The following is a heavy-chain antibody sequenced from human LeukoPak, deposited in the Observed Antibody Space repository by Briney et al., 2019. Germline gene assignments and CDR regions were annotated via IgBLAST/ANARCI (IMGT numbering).Heavy chain of an antibody. CDR3: AKLDLFYDSRLVDY. D-gene: IGHD2/OR15-2a*01. CDR2: ISNNGDTT. CDR1: GFTFSSYG. J-gene: IGHJ4*02. Sequence: GGSLGLSCAASGFTFSSYGMSWVRQAPGKGLEWVSSISNNGDTTYYADSVKGRFTISRDNSKKTLDLQMNSLRVEDTALYYCAKLDLFYDSRLVDYWGQGTLVTVSS. V-gene: IGHV3-23*01.